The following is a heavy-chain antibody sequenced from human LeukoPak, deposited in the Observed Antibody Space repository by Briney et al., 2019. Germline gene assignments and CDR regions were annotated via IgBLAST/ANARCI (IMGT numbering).Heavy chain of an antibody. Sequence: SETLSLTCTVSGGSISSYYWSWIRQPPGKGLEWIGYIYYSGSTNYNPSLRSRVTISVDTSKNQFSLKLSSVTAADTAVYYCARDSNYPYSLHQGPIERCYM. CDR3: ARDSNYPYSLHQGPIERCYM. CDR1: GGSISSYY. V-gene: IGHV4-59*12. J-gene: IGHJ6*03. CDR2: IYYSGST. D-gene: IGHD5-18*01.